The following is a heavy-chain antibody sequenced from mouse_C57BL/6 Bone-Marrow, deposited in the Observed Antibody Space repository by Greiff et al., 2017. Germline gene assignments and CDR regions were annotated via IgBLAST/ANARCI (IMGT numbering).Heavy chain of an antibody. D-gene: IGHD5-1*01. CDR1: GYTFTSYT. V-gene: IGHV1-4*01. CDR2: INPSSGYT. J-gene: IGHJ4*01. Sequence: QVQLQQSGAELARPGASVKMSCKASGYTFTSYTMHWVKQRPGQGLEWIGDINPSSGYTKYKQKFKDKATLTADKSSSTAYMQLSSLTSEDSAVYYCARWTYQFGMDYCGQGTAVTVSS. CDR3: ARWTYQFGMDY.